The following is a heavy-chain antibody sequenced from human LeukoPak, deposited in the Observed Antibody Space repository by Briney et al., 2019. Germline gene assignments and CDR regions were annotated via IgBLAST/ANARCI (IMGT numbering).Heavy chain of an antibody. CDR3: ARAPRNSVLVPAAQDV. CDR1: GGSISSSNYF. D-gene: IGHD2-2*01. V-gene: IGHV4-39*07. CDR2: ISYSGTT. Sequence: PSETLSLTCTVSGGSISSSNYFWGCVRQPPGKGLECIGTISYSGTTHDNPSLKSRVIISVDTSKKQFSLRLSSVTAADTAVYYCARAPRNSVLVPAAQDVWGKGTTVTVSS. J-gene: IGHJ6*04.